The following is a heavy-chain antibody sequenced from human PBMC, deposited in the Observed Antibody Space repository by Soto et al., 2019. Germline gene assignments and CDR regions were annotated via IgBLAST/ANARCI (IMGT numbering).Heavy chain of an antibody. Sequence: QLQLQESVSGLVKPSQTLSLTCAVSGGSISSGGYSWSCIRQPPGKGLEWIGYISHSGSTYYNPSLKSRVTISVDRSKNQFSLKLSSVTAADTAVYYCARTPDIWGQGTMVTVSS. J-gene: IGHJ3*02. V-gene: IGHV4-30-2*01. CDR3: ARTPDI. CDR1: GGSISSGGYS. CDR2: ISHSGST.